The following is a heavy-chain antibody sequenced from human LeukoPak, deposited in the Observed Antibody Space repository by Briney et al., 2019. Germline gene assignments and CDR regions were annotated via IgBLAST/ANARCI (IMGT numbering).Heavy chain of an antibody. J-gene: IGHJ6*03. D-gene: IGHD1-26*01. CDR2: INHSGST. Sequence: SETLSLTCTVSGGSITSSGYYWGWIRQPPGKGLEWIGEINHSGSTNYNPSLKSRVTISVDTSKNQFSLKLSSVTAADTAVYYCARAVGVGYYYYMDVWGKGTTVTVSS. CDR1: GGSITSSGYY. V-gene: IGHV4-39*07. CDR3: ARAVGVGYYYYMDV.